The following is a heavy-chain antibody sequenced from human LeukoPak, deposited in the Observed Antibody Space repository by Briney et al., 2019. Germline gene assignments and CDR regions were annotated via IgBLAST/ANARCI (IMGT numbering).Heavy chain of an antibody. Sequence: GGSLRLSCAASGFTFSDYYMSWIRQAPGKGLEWVSYIRSSGSTKYYADSVKGRFTISRDNAKNTLSLQMNSLRAEDTAVYYCARDRGDYGGSFDYWGQGTLVTVSS. CDR1: GFTFSDYY. J-gene: IGHJ4*02. CDR2: IRSSGSTK. D-gene: IGHD4-23*01. V-gene: IGHV3-11*01. CDR3: ARDRGDYGGSFDY.